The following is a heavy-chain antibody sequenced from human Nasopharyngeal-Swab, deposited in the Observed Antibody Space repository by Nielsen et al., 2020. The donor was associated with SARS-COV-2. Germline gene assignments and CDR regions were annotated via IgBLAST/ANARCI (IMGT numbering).Heavy chain of an antibody. CDR3: ARGRGYCSSTSCSYYFDY. Sequence: SETLSLTCAVSGGSISGSNWWSWVRQPPGKGLEWIGEIYHSGSTNYNPSLKSRVTISVDKSKNQFSLKLSSVTAADTAVYYCARGRGYCSSTSCSYYFDYWGQGTLVTVSS. CDR2: IYHSGST. V-gene: IGHV4-4*02. D-gene: IGHD2-2*01. CDR1: GGSISGSNW. J-gene: IGHJ4*02.